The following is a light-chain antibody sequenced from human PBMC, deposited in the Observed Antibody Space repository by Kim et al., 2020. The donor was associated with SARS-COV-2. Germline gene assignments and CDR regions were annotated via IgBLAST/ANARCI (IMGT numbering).Light chain of an antibody. CDR1: QTVSSDS. V-gene: IGKV3-20*01. J-gene: IGKJ2*03. CDR3: QQFDTSPYS. CDR2: AAS. Sequence: APGEGATLSCGAGQTVSSDSLAGYQQKPGQAPRRLIYAASTRATGVPDRFSGSGSGTDFTLTITRLEPEDFAMYYCQQFDTSPYSFGQGTKLEI.